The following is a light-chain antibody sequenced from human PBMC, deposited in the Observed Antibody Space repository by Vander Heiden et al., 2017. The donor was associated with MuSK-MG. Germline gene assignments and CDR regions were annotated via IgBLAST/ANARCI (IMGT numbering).Light chain of an antibody. CDR3: QQYNSYSRT. CDR2: KAS. Sequence: DIQMTQSPSTLSASVGDRVTITCRASQSISSWLAWYQQKPGKAPKLLIYKASSLESGVPSRFSGSGSGTEFTLTISSLQPDDFATYYCQQYNSYSRTFGQETKVEI. CDR1: QSISSW. J-gene: IGKJ1*01. V-gene: IGKV1-5*03.